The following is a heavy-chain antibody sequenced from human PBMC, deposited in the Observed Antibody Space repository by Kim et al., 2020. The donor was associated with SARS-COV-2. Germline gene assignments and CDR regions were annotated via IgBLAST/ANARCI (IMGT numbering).Heavy chain of an antibody. D-gene: IGHD6-19*01. Sequence: GGSLRLSCAAAGFAFDDYAMHWVRQAPGKGLEWVSSINWNNGKIDYADSVRGRFTVSRDNAKNSLFLQMNSLRPEDTALYFCAKVGSSSGWSIDAFDIWGQGTIVTASS. CDR1: GFAFDDYA. V-gene: IGHV3-9*01. CDR3: AKVGSSSGWSIDAFDI. CDR2: INWNNGKI. J-gene: IGHJ3*02.